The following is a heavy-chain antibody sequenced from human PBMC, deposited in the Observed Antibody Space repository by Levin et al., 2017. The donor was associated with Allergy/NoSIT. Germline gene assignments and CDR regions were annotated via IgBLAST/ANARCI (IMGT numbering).Heavy chain of an antibody. CDR3: IQEGTVTTHFYS. J-gene: IGHJ4*02. D-gene: IGHD4-17*01. CDR2: ISRSGSDT. CDR1: GFTFSSYA. V-gene: IGHV3-23*01. Sequence: GGSLRLSCAASGFTFSSYAMSWVRQAPGKGLEWVSAISRSGSDTYYADSVKGRFTISRDNSKNTLSLQMNSLRADDTAVYYCIQEGTVTTHFYSWGQGTLVTVSS.